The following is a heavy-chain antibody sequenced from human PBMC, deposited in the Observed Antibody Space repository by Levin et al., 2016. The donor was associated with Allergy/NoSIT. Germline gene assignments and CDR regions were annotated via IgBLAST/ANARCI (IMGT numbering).Heavy chain of an antibody. CDR1: GFTFSSFA. V-gene: IGHV3-23*01. D-gene: IGHD1-1*01. CDR2: IFGPGTGT. J-gene: IGHJ4*02. Sequence: GGSLRLSCAASGFTFSSFAMSWVRQAPGKGLEWVSIIFGPGTGTYYAASVRGRFTTSRDNSKNTVILQMNSLRAEDTAVYYCAKMEGHPMPSYSFDHWGLGTLVTVSS. CDR3: AKMEGHPMPSYSFDH.